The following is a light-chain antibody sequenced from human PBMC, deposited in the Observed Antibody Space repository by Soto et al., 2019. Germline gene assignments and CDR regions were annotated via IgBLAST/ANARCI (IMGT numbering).Light chain of an antibody. V-gene: IGKV1-5*01. Sequence: DIQLTQSPSTLSASVGERVTITCRASQTVNTWLAWYQHKPGKAPKLLIYDASVLETGVPSRFSGFSSGTEFTLTISSLQPDDFATYFCQPYNSYSPEGLTLGRGTKVDIK. CDR2: DAS. CDR1: QTVNTW. J-gene: IGKJ4*01. CDR3: QPYNSYSPEGLT.